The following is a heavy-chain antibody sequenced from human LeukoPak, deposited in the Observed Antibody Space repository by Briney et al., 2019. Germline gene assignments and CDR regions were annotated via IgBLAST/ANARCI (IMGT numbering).Heavy chain of an antibody. CDR2: IWYDGSNK. V-gene: IGHV3-33*01. D-gene: IGHD2-21*01. CDR3: ARDLGDGYYGMDV. Sequence: GSLRLSCAASGFTSSSYGMHWVRQAPGKGLEWVAVIWYDGSNKYYADSVKGRFTISRDNSKNTLYLQMNSLRAEDTAVYYCARDLGDGYYGMDVWGQGTTVTVSS. CDR1: GFTSSSYG. J-gene: IGHJ6*02.